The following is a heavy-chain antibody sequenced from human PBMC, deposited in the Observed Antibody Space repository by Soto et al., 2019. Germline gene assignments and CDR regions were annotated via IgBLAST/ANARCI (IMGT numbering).Heavy chain of an antibody. J-gene: IGHJ6*02. V-gene: IGHV4-59*01. CDR1: GGSISSYY. CDR3: ARDHNRYYDFCSGSYGMDV. Sequence: SETLSLTCTVSGGSISSYYWSWIRQPPGKGLEWIGYIYYSGSTNYNPSLKSRVTISVDTSKNQFSLKLSSVTAADTAVYYCARDHNRYYDFCSGSYGMDVWGQGTTVTVSS. CDR2: IYYSGST. D-gene: IGHD3-3*01.